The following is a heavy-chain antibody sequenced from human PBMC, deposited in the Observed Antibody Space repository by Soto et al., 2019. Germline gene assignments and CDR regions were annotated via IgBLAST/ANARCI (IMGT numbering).Heavy chain of an antibody. CDR3: AREFYDFWSGYYMYYYGMDV. CDR2: INSDGSST. V-gene: IGHV3-74*01. Sequence: EVQLVESGGGLVQPGGSLRLSCAASGFTFSSYWMHWVRQAPGKGLVWVSRINSDGSSTSYADSVKGRFTISRDNAKNTLYLQMNSLRAEDTAVYYCAREFYDFWSGYYMYYYGMDVWGQGTTVTVSS. D-gene: IGHD3-3*01. J-gene: IGHJ6*02. CDR1: GFTFSSYW.